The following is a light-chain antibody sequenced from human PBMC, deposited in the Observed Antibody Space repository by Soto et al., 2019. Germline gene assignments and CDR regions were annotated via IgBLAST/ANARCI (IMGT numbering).Light chain of an antibody. CDR2: SSS. Sequence: ELVLTKSPGILSLSPGDRATLSCRASQSVSSTYLAWYQQRPGQAPRLLIYSSSSRASGIPDRFSGSGSGTDFTLTISRLEPEDFAVYYCQQYRTSPPTWTFGQGTKVDIK. J-gene: IGKJ1*01. V-gene: IGKV3-20*01. CDR1: QSVSSTY. CDR3: QQYRTSPPTWT.